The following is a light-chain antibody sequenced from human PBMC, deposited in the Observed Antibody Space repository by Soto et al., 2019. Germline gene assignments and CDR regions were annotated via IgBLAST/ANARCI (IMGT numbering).Light chain of an antibody. V-gene: IGKV3-15*01. J-gene: IGKJ5*01. Sequence: ETVMTQSPATLSVSPGGRATLSCRASQSISDTLAWYQQKPGQAPRLLIHGASTRATGFPARFSGSGSGTDFTLTISSLQSEDFVVYYCQQYNSWPPITFGQGTRLEI. CDR3: QQYNSWPPIT. CDR2: GAS. CDR1: QSISDT.